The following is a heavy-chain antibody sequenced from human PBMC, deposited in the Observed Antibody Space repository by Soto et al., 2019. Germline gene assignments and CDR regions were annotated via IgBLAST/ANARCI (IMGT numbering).Heavy chain of an antibody. D-gene: IGHD4-4*01. CDR3: ASKNTVTPYYYYYGRDV. CDR2: ISHSGGT. V-gene: IGHV4-34*01. Sequence: SETLSLPWAAYGGSFSGYYWSWILPPPGKGLCWIAAISHSGGTKYNSSLKSRVTISVDTSKNQFSLKLSSVTAADTAVSYCASKNTVTPYYYYYGRDVWGQGPTVNVSS. J-gene: IGHJ6*02. CDR1: GGSFSGYY.